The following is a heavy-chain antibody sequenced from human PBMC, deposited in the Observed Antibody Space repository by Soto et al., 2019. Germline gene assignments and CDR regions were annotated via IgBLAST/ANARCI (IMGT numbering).Heavy chain of an antibody. CDR3: AREGGGDYSNYYYYYYMDV. CDR2: ISSSSSYI. J-gene: IGHJ6*03. Sequence: GGSLRLSCAASGFTFSSYSMNWVRQAPGKGLEWVSSISSSSSYIYYADSVKGRFTISRDNAKNSLYLQMNSLRAEDTAVYYCAREGGGDYSNYYYYYYMDVWGKGTTVTVSS. CDR1: GFTFSSYS. V-gene: IGHV3-21*01. D-gene: IGHD4-4*01.